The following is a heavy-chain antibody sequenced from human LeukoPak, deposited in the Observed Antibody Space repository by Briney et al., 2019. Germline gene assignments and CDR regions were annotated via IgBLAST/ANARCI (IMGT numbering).Heavy chain of an antibody. CDR1: GGSFSGYY. D-gene: IGHD2-15*01. J-gene: IGHJ5*02. CDR2: INHSGST. V-gene: IGHV4-34*01. CDR3: AIRPNCSGGSCNWFDP. Sequence: SETLSLTCAVYGGSFSGYYWSWIRQPPGKGLEWIGEINHSGSTNYNPSLKSRVTISVDTSKNQFSLKLSSVTAADTAVYYCAIRPNCSGGSCNWFDPWGPGTLVTVSS.